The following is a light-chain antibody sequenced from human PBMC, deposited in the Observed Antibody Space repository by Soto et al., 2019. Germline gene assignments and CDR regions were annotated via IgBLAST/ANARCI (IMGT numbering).Light chain of an antibody. V-gene: IGKV1-8*01. J-gene: IGKJ5*01. CDR1: QGISSY. Sequence: ANRMTQSPSSLSASTGDRVTITCRASQGISSYLAWYQQEPRKAPKLLIYAASTLQSGVPSRFSGSGSGTDFTLTISCLQSEDFATYYCQQYYSYPRTFGQGTRLELK. CDR3: QQYYSYPRT. CDR2: AAS.